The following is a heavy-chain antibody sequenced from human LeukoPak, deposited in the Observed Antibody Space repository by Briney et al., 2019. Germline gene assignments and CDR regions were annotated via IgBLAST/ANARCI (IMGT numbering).Heavy chain of an antibody. V-gene: IGHV4-4*07. J-gene: IGHJ3*02. Sequence: SETLSLTCTVSGGSISNYYWSWIRQPAGKGLEWIGRIYPRGSTTYSSSLKSRVTMSADTSKNHFSLNLTSLTAADTAVYYCARGRYCTATSCDAGGDAFDIWGQGTMVSV. D-gene: IGHD2-2*01. CDR1: GGSISNYY. CDR3: ARGRYCTATSCDAGGDAFDI. CDR2: IYPRGST.